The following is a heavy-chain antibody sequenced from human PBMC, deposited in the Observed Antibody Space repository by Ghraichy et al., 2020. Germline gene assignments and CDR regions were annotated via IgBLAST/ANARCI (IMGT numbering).Heavy chain of an antibody. D-gene: IGHD6-19*01. Sequence: GGSLRLSCAASGFTFSTYWMSWVRQAPGKGLEWVANIRPDGSASYYVDSVKGRFAISRDNAQNSLFLQMNSLRAEDTAVYYCARWEFISACHFYDCWGQGTLLTVSS. CDR2: IRPDGSAS. V-gene: IGHV3-7*03. CDR1: GFTFSTYW. CDR3: ARWEFISACHFYDC. J-gene: IGHJ4*02.